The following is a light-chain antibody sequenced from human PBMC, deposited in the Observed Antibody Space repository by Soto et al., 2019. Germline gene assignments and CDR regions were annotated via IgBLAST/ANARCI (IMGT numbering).Light chain of an antibody. CDR1: QSISSY. V-gene: IGKV1-39*01. Sequence: DIQMTQSPSSLSASVGDRVTITCRASQSISSYLNWYQQKPGKAPKLLIYAASSLQSGVPSRFSGSGSGTDFALTISSLQPEDFATYYCQQSYSTSGFTFGRGTNVDIK. CDR3: QQSYSTSGFT. CDR2: AAS. J-gene: IGKJ3*01.